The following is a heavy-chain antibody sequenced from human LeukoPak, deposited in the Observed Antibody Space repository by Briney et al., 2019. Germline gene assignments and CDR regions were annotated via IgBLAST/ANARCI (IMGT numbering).Heavy chain of an antibody. Sequence: GGSLRLSCAASGFTFGSYSMNWVRQAPGKGLEWVSSISSSSSYIYYADSVKGRFTISRDNAKSSLYLQMNSLRVEDTAVYYCARDPSAGSESWGQGTLVTVSS. D-gene: IGHD6-25*01. V-gene: IGHV3-21*01. CDR1: GFTFGSYS. CDR2: ISSSSSYI. J-gene: IGHJ1*01. CDR3: ARDPSAGSES.